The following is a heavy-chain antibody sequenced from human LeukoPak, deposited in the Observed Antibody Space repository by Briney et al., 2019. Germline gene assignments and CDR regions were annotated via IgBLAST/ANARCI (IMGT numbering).Heavy chain of an antibody. D-gene: IGHD3-10*01. Sequence: GGSLRLSCGASGFTFTTYAMTWVRQAPGKGLEWVSVISGSGSNTYYADSVKGRFTISRDNSKNTLYLQMNSLRAEDTAVYYCAKDTVWFGELFGPPLDAFDIWGQGTMVTVSS. CDR3: AKDTVWFGELFGPPLDAFDI. J-gene: IGHJ3*02. CDR1: GFTFTTYA. V-gene: IGHV3-23*01. CDR2: ISGSGSNT.